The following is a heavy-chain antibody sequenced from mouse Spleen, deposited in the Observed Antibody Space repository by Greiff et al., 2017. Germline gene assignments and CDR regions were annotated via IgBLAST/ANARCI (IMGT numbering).Heavy chain of an antibody. Sequence: QVQLKESGPELVKPGASVKISCKASGYAFSSSWMNWVKQRPGKGLEWIGRIYPGDGDTNYNGKFKGKATLTADKSSSTAYMQLSSLTSEDSAVYFCAGTTVVEGDFDYWGQGTTLTVSS. CDR1: GYAFSSSW. J-gene: IGHJ2*01. D-gene: IGHD1-1*01. V-gene: IGHV1-82*01. CDR3: AGTTVVEGDFDY. CDR2: IYPGDGDT.